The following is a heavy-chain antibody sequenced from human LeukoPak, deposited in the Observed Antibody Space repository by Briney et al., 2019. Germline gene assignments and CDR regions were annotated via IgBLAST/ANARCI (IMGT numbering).Heavy chain of an antibody. D-gene: IGHD1-26*01. CDR2: ISNNGGYT. J-gene: IGHJ4*02. V-gene: IGHV3-23*01. CDR3: ARDGGATTLYYFDY. CDR1: GFTFSSSA. Sequence: PGGSLRLSCAASGFTFSSSAMSWVRQAPGKGLEWVSAISNNGGYTYYADSVQGRFTISRDNAKNSLYLQMNSLRAEDTAVYYCARDGGATTLYYFDYWGQGTLVTVSS.